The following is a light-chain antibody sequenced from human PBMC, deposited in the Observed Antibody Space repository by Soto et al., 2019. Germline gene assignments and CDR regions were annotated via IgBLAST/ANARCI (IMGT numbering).Light chain of an antibody. CDR2: NNN. Sequence: QSVLTQPPSASGTPGQRVTISCSGSISNIGSNTVNWYQQLPGTAPKLLIYNNNQRPSGVPDRFSGSKSGTSASLAISGLQSEDEADYYCAAWDDSLNGLVFGTGTKVTVL. V-gene: IGLV1-44*01. CDR3: AAWDDSLNGLV. CDR1: ISNIGSNT. J-gene: IGLJ1*01.